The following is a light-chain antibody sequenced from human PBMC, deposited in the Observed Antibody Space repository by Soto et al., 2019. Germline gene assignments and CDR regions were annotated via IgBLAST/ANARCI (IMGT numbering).Light chain of an antibody. V-gene: IGKV1-9*01. CDR2: AAS. CDR3: QQLNSYPLT. J-gene: IGKJ4*01. Sequence: DIQLTQSPAFLSASEGDRVTITCRASQGISSNLAWYQQKPGKAPKLLLYAASTLQSGVPSRFSGSGSGTEFTLTISSLQPEDFATYHCQQLNSYPLTFGGGTKVEIK. CDR1: QGISSN.